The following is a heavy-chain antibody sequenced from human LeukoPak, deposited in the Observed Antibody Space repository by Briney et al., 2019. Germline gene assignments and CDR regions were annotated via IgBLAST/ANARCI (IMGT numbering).Heavy chain of an antibody. CDR1: GFTFSGYS. Sequence: GGSLRLSCSASGFTFSGYSMMWVPQAPGKGLGWGFCVSISSSYIYYADSVKGRFTISRDNAKNSLYLQMNSLRAEDTAVYYCARETSSFWSAPWRAFDIWGQGTMVTVSS. V-gene: IGHV3-21*01. CDR3: ARETSSFWSAPWRAFDI. CDR2: VSISSSYI. J-gene: IGHJ3*02. D-gene: IGHD3-3*01.